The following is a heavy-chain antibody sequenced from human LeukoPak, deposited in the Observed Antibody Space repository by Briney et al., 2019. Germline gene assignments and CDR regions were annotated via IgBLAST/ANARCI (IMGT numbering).Heavy chain of an antibody. Sequence: GSLRLSCAASGFTFSDYYMSWIRQPPGKGLEWIGSIYYSGSTYYNPSLKSRVTISVDTSKNQFSLKLSSVTAADTAVYYCARGYSYGPRAAFDIWGQGTMVTVSS. CDR1: GFTFSDYY. V-gene: IGHV4-38-2*01. D-gene: IGHD5-18*01. CDR2: IYYSGST. J-gene: IGHJ3*02. CDR3: ARGYSYGPRAAFDI.